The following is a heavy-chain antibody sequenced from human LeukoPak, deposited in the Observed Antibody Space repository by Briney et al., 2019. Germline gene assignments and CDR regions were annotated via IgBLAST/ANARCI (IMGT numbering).Heavy chain of an antibody. Sequence: SETLSLTCTVSGGSISSYYWSWIRQPPGKGLEWIGYIYYSGSTNYNPSLKSRVTISVDTSKNQFSLKLSSVTAADTAVYYCARGHYGDLDYWGQGTLVTVSS. CDR3: ARGHYGDLDY. CDR1: GGSISSYY. D-gene: IGHD4-17*01. J-gene: IGHJ4*02. CDR2: IYYSGST. V-gene: IGHV4-59*01.